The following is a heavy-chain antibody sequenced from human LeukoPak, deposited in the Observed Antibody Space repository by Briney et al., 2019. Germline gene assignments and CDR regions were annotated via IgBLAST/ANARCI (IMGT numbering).Heavy chain of an antibody. CDR3: ARSWVTGYGTVLDY. V-gene: IGHV5-51*01. CDR1: GYSLTNYW. CDR2: IYPGDTDT. Sequence: GESSKISCKGSGYSLTNYWIAWVRQMPGKGLEWMGIIYPGDTDTRYSPSFQGQVTISADKSIGTAYLQWSSLKASDTAIYYCARSWVTGYGTVLDYWGQGTLVTVCS. J-gene: IGHJ4*02. D-gene: IGHD5-18*01.